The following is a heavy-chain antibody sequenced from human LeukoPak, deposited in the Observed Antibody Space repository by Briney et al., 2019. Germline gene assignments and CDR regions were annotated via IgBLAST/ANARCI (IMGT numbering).Heavy chain of an antibody. D-gene: IGHD3-22*01. CDR2: ISGSGGST. V-gene: IGHV3-23*01. CDR3: ATEYYYDSSGGLSY. Sequence: SGGSLRLACAASGFTFSSYAMSWVRQAPGKGLEWVSAISGSGGSTYYADSVKGRFTISRDNSKNTLYLQMNSLRAEDTAVYYCATEYYYDSSGGLSYWGQGTLVTVSS. CDR1: GFTFSSYA. J-gene: IGHJ4*02.